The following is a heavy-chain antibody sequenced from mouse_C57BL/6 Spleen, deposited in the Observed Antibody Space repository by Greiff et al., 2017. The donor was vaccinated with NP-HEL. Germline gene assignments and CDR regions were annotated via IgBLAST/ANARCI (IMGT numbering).Heavy chain of an antibody. Sequence: EVKLVESGGGLVKPGGSLKLSCAASGFTFSDYGMHWVRQAPEKGLEWVAYISSGSSTIYYADTVKGRFTISRDNAKNTLFLQMTSLRSEDTAMYYCARDWLFAYWGQGTLVTVSA. D-gene: IGHD4-1*01. J-gene: IGHJ3*01. CDR2: ISSGSSTI. V-gene: IGHV5-17*01. CDR3: ARDWLFAY. CDR1: GFTFSDYG.